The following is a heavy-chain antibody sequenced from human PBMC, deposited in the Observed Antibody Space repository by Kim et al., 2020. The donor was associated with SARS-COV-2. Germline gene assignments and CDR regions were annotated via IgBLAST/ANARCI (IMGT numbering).Heavy chain of an antibody. CDR2: T. V-gene: IGHV3-15*01. CDR3: TTSGERRAFDY. D-gene: IGHD1-1*01. Sequence: TDYAATVKGRFTISRDDSKNTLYLQMNSLKTEDTAVYYCTTSGERRAFDYWGQGTLVTVSS. J-gene: IGHJ4*02.